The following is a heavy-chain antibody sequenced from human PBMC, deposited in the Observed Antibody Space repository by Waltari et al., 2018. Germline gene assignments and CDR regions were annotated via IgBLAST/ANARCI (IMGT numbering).Heavy chain of an antibody. Sequence: QVQLVQSGAEVKKPGSSVKVSCKASGGTFSSYTISWVRQAPGQGLEWMGRIIPILGIANYAQKFQGRVTITAEKSTSTAYMELSSLRSEDTAVYYCAREDYYDSSGDAPNDYWGQGTLVTVSS. CDR1: GGTFSSYT. J-gene: IGHJ4*02. D-gene: IGHD3-22*01. CDR3: AREDYYDSSGDAPNDY. V-gene: IGHV1-69*08. CDR2: IIPILGIA.